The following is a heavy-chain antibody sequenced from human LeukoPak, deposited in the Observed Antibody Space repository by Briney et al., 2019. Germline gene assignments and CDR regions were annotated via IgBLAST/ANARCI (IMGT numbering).Heavy chain of an antibody. CDR2: ISSSGSTM. CDR3: ARRYCSSTSCTFDY. D-gene: IGHD2-2*01. CDR1: GFTFSTYE. Sequence: GGSLRLSCAASGFTFSTYEMNWVRQAPGKGPEWVSYISSSGSTMFYADSARGRFTISRDNAKNSLYLQMNSLRAEDTAVYYCARRYCSSTSCTFDYWGQGTLVTVSS. J-gene: IGHJ4*02. V-gene: IGHV3-48*03.